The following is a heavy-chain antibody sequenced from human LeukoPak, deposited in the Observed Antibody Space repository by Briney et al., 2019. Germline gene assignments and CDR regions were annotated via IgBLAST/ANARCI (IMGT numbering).Heavy chain of an antibody. V-gene: IGHV3-9*01. CDR3: AKDWVGYGSGSFDY. Sequence: GGSLRLSCAASGCTFDDYAMHWVRQAPGKGLEWVSGISWNSGSIGYADSVKGRFTISRDNAKNSLYLQMNSLRAEDTALYYCAKDWVGYGSGSFDYWGQGTLVTVSS. J-gene: IGHJ4*02. CDR2: ISWNSGSI. D-gene: IGHD3-10*01. CDR1: GCTFDDYA.